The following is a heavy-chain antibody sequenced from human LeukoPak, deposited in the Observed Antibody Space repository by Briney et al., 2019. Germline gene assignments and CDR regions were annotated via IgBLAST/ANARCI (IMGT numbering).Heavy chain of an antibody. CDR2: ISSSGSTI. CDR1: GFIFSSYS. CDR3: ARVRDAFDI. Sequence: PWGSLRLSCAASGFIFSSYSINWVGQAPGKGLEWLSFISSSGSTIYYADSVKGRFTISRDNAKNLLYLQMNSLRVEDTAVYYCARVRDAFDIWGQGTMVTVSS. J-gene: IGHJ3*02. V-gene: IGHV3-48*04.